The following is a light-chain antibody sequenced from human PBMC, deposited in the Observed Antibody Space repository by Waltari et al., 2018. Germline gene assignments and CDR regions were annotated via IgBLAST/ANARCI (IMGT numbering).Light chain of an antibody. CDR1: KPEEQF. CDR2: QDS. CDR3: QTWDDTTV. J-gene: IGLJ1*01. V-gene: IGLV3-1*01. Sequence: FELTQPPSVSVSPGQPATIPRPSHKPEEQFVCWYHPKPGHSPVRVIYQDSKRPPGIPERFSGSNSGNTATLTISGTQPLDEADYYCQTWDDTTVFGSGTRISVL.